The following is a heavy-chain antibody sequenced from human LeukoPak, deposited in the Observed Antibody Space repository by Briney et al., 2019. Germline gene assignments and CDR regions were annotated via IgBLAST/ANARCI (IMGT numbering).Heavy chain of an antibody. CDR3: AKDRTCYYGSGSYYNNWFDP. D-gene: IGHD3-10*01. V-gene: IGHV3-30*02. Sequence: PGGSLRLSCAASGFTFSSYGMHWVRQAPGKGLEWVAFIRYDGSNKYYADSVKGRFTISRDNSKNTLYLQMNSLRAEDTAVYYCAKDRTCYYGSGSYYNNWFDPWGQGTLVTVSS. CDR1: GFTFSSYG. CDR2: IRYDGSNK. J-gene: IGHJ5*02.